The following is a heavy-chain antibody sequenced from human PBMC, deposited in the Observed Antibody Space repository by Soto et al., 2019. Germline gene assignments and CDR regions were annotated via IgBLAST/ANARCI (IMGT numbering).Heavy chain of an antibody. D-gene: IGHD6-19*01. CDR3: ARDGDGGWFHMAV. CDR1: GFPFWHYG. CDR2: IWSDGKKE. J-gene: IGHJ6*02. Sequence: QVQLVESGGGVVQPGRSLRLSCVGSGFPFWHYGMHWVRQAPGKGLEWVAVIWSDGKKESYADFVKGRFAISRDNFKDTLYLQMNSRRAEDTAVYYCARDGDGGWFHMAVWGQGTTVTVSS. V-gene: IGHV3-33*01.